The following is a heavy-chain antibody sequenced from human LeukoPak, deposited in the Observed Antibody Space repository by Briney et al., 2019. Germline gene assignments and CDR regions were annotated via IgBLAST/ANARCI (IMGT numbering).Heavy chain of an antibody. J-gene: IGHJ6*02. CDR2: ISAYNGNT. Sequence: RASVKVSCKASGYTFTSYGISWVRQAPGQGLEWMGWISAYNGNTNYAQKLQGRVTMTTGTSTSTAYMELRSLRSDDTAVYYCARDTGPYYYGMDVWGQGTTVTVSS. D-gene: IGHD4-17*01. CDR3: ARDTGPYYYGMDV. CDR1: GYTFTSYG. V-gene: IGHV1-18*04.